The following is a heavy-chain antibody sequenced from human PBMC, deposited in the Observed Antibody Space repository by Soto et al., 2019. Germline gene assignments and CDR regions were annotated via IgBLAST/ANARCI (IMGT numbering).Heavy chain of an antibody. CDR1: GGSISSSSYY. CDR3: ARFAWQPTPHIDY. Sequence: PSETLSLTCTVSGGSISSSSYYWGWIRQPPGKGLEWIGSIYYSGSTYYNPSLKSRVTISVDTSKNQFSLQLSCVTAADTAVYYCARFAWQPTPHIDYWGQGTLVTVSS. CDR2: IYYSGST. V-gene: IGHV4-39*01. D-gene: IGHD6-13*01. J-gene: IGHJ4*02.